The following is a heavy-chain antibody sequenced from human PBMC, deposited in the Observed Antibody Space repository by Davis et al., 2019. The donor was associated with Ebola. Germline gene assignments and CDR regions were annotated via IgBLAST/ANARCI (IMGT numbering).Heavy chain of an antibody. Sequence: QIPSLTRAISGDSLSSLSAAWDRIRPSPGTGLEWLGRTYYRSKWYNDYAVSVKSRITINPDTSKNQFSLQLNSVTPEDTAVYYCARGIRGYLDPWGQGTLVTVSS. D-gene: IGHD5-18*01. V-gene: IGHV6-1*01. CDR2: TYYRSKWYN. CDR3: ARGIRGYLDP. J-gene: IGHJ5*02. CDR1: GDSLSSLSAA.